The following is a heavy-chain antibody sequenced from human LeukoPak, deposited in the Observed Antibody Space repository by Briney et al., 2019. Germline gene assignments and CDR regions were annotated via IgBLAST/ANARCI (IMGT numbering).Heavy chain of an antibody. CDR2: IKQDGSEK. D-gene: IGHD3-10*01. J-gene: IGHJ6*02. V-gene: IGHV3-7*01. CDR1: GFTFSSYW. CDR3: AREARITMVRDIWDYYYYGMDV. Sequence: PGGSLRLSCAASGFTFSSYWMSWVRQAPGKGLEWVANIKQDGSEKYYVDSVKGRFTISRDNAKNSLYLQMNSLRAEDTAVYYCAREARITMVRDIWDYYYYGMDVWGQGTTVTVSS.